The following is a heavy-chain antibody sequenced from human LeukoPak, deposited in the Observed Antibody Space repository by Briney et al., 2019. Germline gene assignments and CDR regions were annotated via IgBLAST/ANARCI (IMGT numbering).Heavy chain of an antibody. V-gene: IGHV4-34*01. CDR3: ATPYSSSSGSRGRAFDI. CDR2: INHSGST. Sequence: SQTLCLPRALYGGSGSGLYWSWSRQPPRKGLEWIGEINHSGSTNYNPSLKSRVTISVDTSKNQFSLKLSSVTAADTAVYYCATPYSSSSGSRGRAFDIWGQGTMVTVSS. CDR1: GGSGSGLY. D-gene: IGHD6-6*01. J-gene: IGHJ3*02.